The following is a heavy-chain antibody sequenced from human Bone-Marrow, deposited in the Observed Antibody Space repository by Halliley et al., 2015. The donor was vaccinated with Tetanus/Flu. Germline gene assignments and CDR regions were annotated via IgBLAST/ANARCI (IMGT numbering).Heavy chain of an antibody. CDR3: ARNGRGSAYYFDWFDP. J-gene: IGHJ5*02. V-gene: IGHV4-4*02. D-gene: IGHD6-25*01. Sequence: GEENHGGRTTSNPPPRSRLTISVDRPKTQFSRKLSAVTAADTAVYYCARNGRGSAYYFDWFDPWGQGTLVTVSS. CDR2: ENHGGRT.